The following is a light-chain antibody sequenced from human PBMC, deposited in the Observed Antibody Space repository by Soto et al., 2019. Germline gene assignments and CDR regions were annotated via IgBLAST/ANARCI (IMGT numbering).Light chain of an antibody. J-gene: IGKJ4*01. CDR1: GGISTW. CDR3: QQALDFPRA. CDR2: AAS. Sequence: DIQMTQSPSSVSASVGEGLTLTCRARGGISTWLAWYQQKPGKAPNLLIYAASNLQSGVPSRFSGSRSGTEFTLTIGTLQPEDFATYYCQQALDFPRAFGGGTKVEIK. V-gene: IGKV1-12*01.